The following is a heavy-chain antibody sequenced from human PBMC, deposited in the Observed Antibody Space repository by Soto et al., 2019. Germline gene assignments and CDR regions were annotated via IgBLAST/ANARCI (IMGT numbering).Heavy chain of an antibody. D-gene: IGHD1-26*01. Sequence: PGGSRRLSCAASGFTFDNYAMHWVRQAPGKGLEWVSGISWNSDNIAYADSVKGRFTISRDNTKNSLSLQMNSLRGEDTALYYCAKDLHQRPIGAPGDFDCWGQGVLVTVSS. CDR2: ISWNSDNI. J-gene: IGHJ4*02. CDR1: GFTFDNYA. V-gene: IGHV3-9*01. CDR3: AKDLHQRPIGAPGDFDC.